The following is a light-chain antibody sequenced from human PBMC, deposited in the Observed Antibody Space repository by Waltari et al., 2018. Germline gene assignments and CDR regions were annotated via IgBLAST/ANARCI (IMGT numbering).Light chain of an antibody. CDR3: SSYTPSSTLVI. Sequence: QSALTQPASVSASPGQSITISCNGTSSDIGDYNFVSWYQQQPDKAPKLIIYDVTKRPSGVSYRFSGSQSGNTASLALSVLQPAGEAHYFCSSYTPSSTLVIFGGGTRVTVL. CDR2: DVT. J-gene: IGLJ2*01. CDR1: SSDIGDYNF. V-gene: IGLV2-14*03.